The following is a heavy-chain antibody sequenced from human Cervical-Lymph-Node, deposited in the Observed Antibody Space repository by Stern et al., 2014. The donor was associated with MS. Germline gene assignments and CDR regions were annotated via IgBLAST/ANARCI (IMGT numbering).Heavy chain of an antibody. CDR1: EYNFNTHW. CDR3: ARHGGPNWNHEAHNWFDP. Sequence: DQLVQSGAEVKKPGESLKISCKGSEYNFNTHWIAWVRQMPGKGLEWLGNIYPGNSDTRYHPSLQGQVSISADKSITTAYLHFSSLKASDSAMYFCARHGGPNWNHEAHNWFDPWGQGTLVAVSS. D-gene: IGHD1-14*01. J-gene: IGHJ5*02. V-gene: IGHV5-51*03. CDR2: IYPGNSDT.